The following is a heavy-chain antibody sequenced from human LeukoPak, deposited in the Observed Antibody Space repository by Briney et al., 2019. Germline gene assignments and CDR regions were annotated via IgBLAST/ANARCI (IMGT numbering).Heavy chain of an antibody. D-gene: IGHD3-3*01. V-gene: IGHV1-69*13. CDR3: ARAPYYDFWSGYHHGRDYYYYYMDV. CDR1: GGTFSSYA. Sequence: ASVKVSCKASGGTFSSYAISWVRQAPGQGLEWMGGIIPIFGTANYAQKFQGRVTITADESTSTAYMELSSLRSEDTAVYYCARAPYYDFWSGYHHGRDYYYYYMDVWGKGTTVTVSS. CDR2: IIPIFGTA. J-gene: IGHJ6*03.